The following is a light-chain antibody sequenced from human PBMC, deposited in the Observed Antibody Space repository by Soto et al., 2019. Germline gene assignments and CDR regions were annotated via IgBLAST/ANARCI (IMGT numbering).Light chain of an antibody. CDR3: QKYDNVPYT. Sequence: DIQMTQSPSSLSASVGDRVTITCRASQAIRNYLAWYQQKPGKVPKLLIYAASTVQSGVPSRFSGSGSGTNFTLTLSSLQPEDIATYYCQKYDNVPYTFGQGTKLEIK. CDR1: QAIRNY. CDR2: AAS. J-gene: IGKJ2*01. V-gene: IGKV1-27*01.